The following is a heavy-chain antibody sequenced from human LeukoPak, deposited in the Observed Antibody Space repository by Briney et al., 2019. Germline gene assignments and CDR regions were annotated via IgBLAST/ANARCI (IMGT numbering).Heavy chain of an antibody. V-gene: IGHV3-53*01. CDR1: GFTVSSNY. CDR3: ARVLNDYIDY. Sequence: PGGSLRPSCAASGFTVSSNYMSWVRQAPGKGLEWVSVIYSGGSTYYADSVKGRFTISRDNSKNTLYLQMNSLRAEDTAVYYCARVLNDYIDYWGQGTLVAVSS. J-gene: IGHJ4*02. CDR2: IYSGGST.